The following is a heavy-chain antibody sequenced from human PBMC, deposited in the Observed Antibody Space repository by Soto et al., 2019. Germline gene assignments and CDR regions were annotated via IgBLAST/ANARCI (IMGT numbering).Heavy chain of an antibody. CDR1: GGSISSGGYS. CDR3: ARVGQSYAMDV. Sequence: PLSLTCAVSGGSISSGGYSWSWIRQPPGKGLEWIGYIYHSGSTYYNPSLKSRVTISVDRSKNQFSLKLSSVTAADTAVYYCARVGQSYAMDVWGHGTTVTVSS. D-gene: IGHD2-2*01. V-gene: IGHV4-30-2*01. J-gene: IGHJ6*02. CDR2: IYHSGST.